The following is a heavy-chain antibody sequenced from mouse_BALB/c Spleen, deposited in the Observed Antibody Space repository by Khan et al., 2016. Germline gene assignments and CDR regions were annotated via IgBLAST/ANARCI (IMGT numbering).Heavy chain of an antibody. D-gene: IGHD2-1*01. CDR3: AREGYGNSVDY. CDR2: IDPDYGST. V-gene: IGHV1-39*01. J-gene: IGHJ2*01. Sequence: VQLKQSGPELEKPGASVKISCKASGYSFTGYNMNWVRQSTGKSLEWIGNIDPDYGSTGYHQKFKGKATLTVDKSSSTAYMQLKSLTSEASEVYYGAREGYGNSVDYWGKGTTLTVSS. CDR1: GYSFTGYN.